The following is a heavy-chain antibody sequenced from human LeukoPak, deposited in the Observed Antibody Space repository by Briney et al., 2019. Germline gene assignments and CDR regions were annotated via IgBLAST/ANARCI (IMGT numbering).Heavy chain of an antibody. D-gene: IGHD6-13*01. CDR2: ISDSGGST. CDR3: ATRLSYSGGWWTLEF. Sequence: AGGSLRLSCAASGFPFSSYAMSWVRQAPGEGLEWVSGISDSGGSTYYADSVKGRFTISRDNSKNTLYLQMNSLRAEDTALYYCATRLSYSGGWWTLEFWGQGTLVTVSS. CDR1: GFPFSSYA. J-gene: IGHJ4*02. V-gene: IGHV3-23*01.